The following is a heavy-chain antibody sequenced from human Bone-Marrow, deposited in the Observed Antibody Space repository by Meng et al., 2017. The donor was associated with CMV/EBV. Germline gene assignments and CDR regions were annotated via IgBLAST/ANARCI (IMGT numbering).Heavy chain of an antibody. CDR3: AGSLRAFDI. D-gene: IGHD4/OR15-4a*01. V-gene: IGHV4-59*01. CDR1: GGSISSYY. J-gene: IGHJ3*02. Sequence: SETLSLTCTVSGGSISSYYWSWIRQPPGKGLEWIGYIYYSGSTNYNPSLKSRVTISVDTSKNQFSLKLSSVTAADTAVYSCAGSLRAFDIWGQGTMVTVSS. CDR2: IYYSGST.